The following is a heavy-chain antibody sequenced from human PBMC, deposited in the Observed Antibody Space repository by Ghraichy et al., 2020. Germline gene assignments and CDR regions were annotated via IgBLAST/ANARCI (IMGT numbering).Heavy chain of an antibody. CDR3: ARGGSGSYYFYYYGMDV. V-gene: IGHV1-18*01. CDR1: GYTFTSYG. Sequence: ASVKVSCKASGYTFTSYGISWVRQAPGQGLEWMGWISAYNGNTNYAQKLQGRVTMTTDTPTSTAYMELGILRSDDTAVYYCARGGSGSYYFYYYGMDVWGQGTTVTVSS. J-gene: IGHJ6*02. CDR2: ISAYNGNT. D-gene: IGHD1-26*01.